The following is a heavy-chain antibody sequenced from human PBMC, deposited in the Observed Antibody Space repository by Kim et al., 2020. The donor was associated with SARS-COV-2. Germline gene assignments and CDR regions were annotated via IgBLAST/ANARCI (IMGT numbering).Heavy chain of an antibody. Sequence: GGSLRLSCAGSGFTFSSYAMSLVRQAPGKGLEWVSAISGSSGSTYYADSVKGRFTISRDNSKNTLYLQMNSLRAEDTAVYYCAKLLWFGELLYSDYWGQGTLVTVSS. CDR1: GFTFSSYA. D-gene: IGHD3-10*01. CDR3: AKLLWFGELLYSDY. J-gene: IGHJ4*02. CDR2: ISGSSGST. V-gene: IGHV3-23*01.